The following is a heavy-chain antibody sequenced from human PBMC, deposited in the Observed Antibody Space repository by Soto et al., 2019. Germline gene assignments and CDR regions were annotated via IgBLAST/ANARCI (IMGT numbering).Heavy chain of an antibody. D-gene: IGHD6-19*01. CDR3: ARVSSYSSGWYYFDY. J-gene: IGHJ4*02. Sequence: PSETLSLTCTVSGGSVSSDTHYWSWIRQPPGKGLEWIGYIYYSGSTNYNPSLKSRVIISVDTSKNQFSLKLSSVTAADTAVYYCARVSSYSSGWYYFDYWGQGTLVTVSS. V-gene: IGHV4-61*01. CDR1: GGSVSSDTHY. CDR2: IYYSGST.